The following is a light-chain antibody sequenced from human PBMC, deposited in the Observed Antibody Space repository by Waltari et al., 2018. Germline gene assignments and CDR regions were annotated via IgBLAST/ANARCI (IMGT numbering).Light chain of an antibody. CDR1: QGIASY. Sequence: DVQVTQSPSSLSAAAGDRVTITCRASQGIASYLAWYQQKPGRVPTLLIYDASTLRSGVPSRFSGSGSGTDFTHTITSLQPEDVATYYCQMYNGAPRTFGQGTKVEI. CDR3: QMYNGAPRT. CDR2: DAS. J-gene: IGKJ1*01. V-gene: IGKV1-27*01.